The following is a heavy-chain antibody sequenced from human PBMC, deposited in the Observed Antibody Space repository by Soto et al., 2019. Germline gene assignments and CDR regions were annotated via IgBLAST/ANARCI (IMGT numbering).Heavy chain of an antibody. J-gene: IGHJ6*02. CDR1: GFTFTNYD. CDR2: ILHDGSAE. CDR3: ARSRDGYSFYFYYGMDG. V-gene: IGHV3-30*03. D-gene: IGHD4-4*01. Sequence: GGSLRLSCAASGFTFTNYDIHWVRQAPGKGLEWMALILHDGSAEYYADSVKGRFTISRDNSKNTLYLQMNSLRAEDTAVYYCARSRDGYSFYFYYGMDGWGQGTTVTGSS.